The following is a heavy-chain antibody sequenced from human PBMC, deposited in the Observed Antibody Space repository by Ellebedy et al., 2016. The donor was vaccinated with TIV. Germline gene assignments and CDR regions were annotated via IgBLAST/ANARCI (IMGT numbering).Heavy chain of an antibody. D-gene: IGHD3-22*01. CDR2: ISSSGSSI. J-gene: IGHJ3*02. Sequence: GGSPRLSCAASGFTFSDYYMSWIRQAPGKGLEWVSYISSSGSSIYYADSVKGRFTISRDNAKNSLYLQMNSLRAEDTAVYYCARDRYYYDSSGSIQDDAFDIWGQGTMVTVSS. CDR3: ARDRYYYDSSGSIQDDAFDI. V-gene: IGHV3-11*01. CDR1: GFTFSDYY.